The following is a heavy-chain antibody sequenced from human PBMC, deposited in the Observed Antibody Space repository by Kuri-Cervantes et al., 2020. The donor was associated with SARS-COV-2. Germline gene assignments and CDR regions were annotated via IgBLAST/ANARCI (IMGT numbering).Heavy chain of an antibody. V-gene: IGHV3-48*01. CDR2: ISALSSTI. CDR1: GFTFSGYS. CDR3: ARVDYDF. D-gene: IGHD3/OR15-3a*01. Sequence: GGSLRLSCAASGFTFSGYSMNWVRQAPGKGLEWVSYISALSSTIYYADSVKGRFTISRDNAKNSLYLQMNSLRAEDTAVYYCARVDYDFWSRGTLVTVSS. J-gene: IGHJ4*02.